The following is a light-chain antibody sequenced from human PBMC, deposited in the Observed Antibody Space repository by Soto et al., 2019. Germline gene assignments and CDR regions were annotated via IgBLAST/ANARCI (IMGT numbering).Light chain of an antibody. Sequence: QSALTQPASVSGSPGQSTTFSCTGTSSDVGSYNHVSWYQQHPGKAPKLMIYEVTKRPSGVPDRFSGSKSASTASLTVSGLQAEDEADYYCSSYAGTDNFYVFGTGTKVTVL. J-gene: IGLJ1*01. V-gene: IGLV2-8*01. CDR2: EVT. CDR3: SSYAGTDNFYV. CDR1: SSDVGSYNH.